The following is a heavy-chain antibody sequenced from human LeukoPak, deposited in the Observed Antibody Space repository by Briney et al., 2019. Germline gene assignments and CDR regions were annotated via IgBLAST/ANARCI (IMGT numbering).Heavy chain of an antibody. J-gene: IGHJ2*01. CDR2: IYYSGST. Sequence: PSETLSLTCTASGGSISSYYWSWIRQPPGKGLEWIGYIYYSGSTNYNPSLKSRVTISVDTSKNQFSLKLSSVTAADTAVYYCARGGPYWYFDLWGRGTLVTVSS. V-gene: IGHV4-59*01. CDR3: ARGGPYWYFDL. CDR1: GGSISSYY.